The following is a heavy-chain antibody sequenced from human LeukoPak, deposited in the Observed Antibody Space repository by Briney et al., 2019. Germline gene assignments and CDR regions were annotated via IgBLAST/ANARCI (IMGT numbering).Heavy chain of an antibody. J-gene: IGHJ6*03. CDR1: GFTVSNNY. CDR2: VSTGSNYI. V-gene: IGHV3-21*01. CDR3: ARGSYYMDV. Sequence: PGGSLRLSCAASGFTVSNNYMTWVRQAPGKGLEWVSSVSTGSNYIYYADSVKGRFTISRDNDKNSLYLQMNSLRVEDTAVYYCARGSYYMDVWGKGTTVTVSS.